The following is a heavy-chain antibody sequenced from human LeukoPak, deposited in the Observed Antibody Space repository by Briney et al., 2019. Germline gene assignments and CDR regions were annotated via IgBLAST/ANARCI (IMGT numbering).Heavy chain of an antibody. CDR2: INHSGST. Sequence: SETLSLTCAVYGGSFSGYYWSWIRQPPGKGLGWIGEINHSGSTNYNPSLKSRVTISVDTSKNQFSLKLSSVTAADTAVYYFARGLFVDIVVVPAAIGFDYWGQGTLVTVSS. D-gene: IGHD2-2*01. CDR3: ARGLFVDIVVVPAAIGFDY. J-gene: IGHJ4*02. CDR1: GGSFSGYY. V-gene: IGHV4-34*01.